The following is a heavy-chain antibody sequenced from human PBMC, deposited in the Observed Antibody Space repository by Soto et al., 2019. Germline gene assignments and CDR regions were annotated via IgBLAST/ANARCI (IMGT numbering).Heavy chain of an antibody. CDR3: ARDLKSRVTTGICADY. CDR2: ISAYNGNT. CDR1: GYTFTSYG. J-gene: IGHJ4*02. V-gene: IGHV1-18*01. D-gene: IGHD4-17*01. Sequence: QVQLVQSGAEVKKPGASVKVSCKASGYTFTSYGISWVRQAPGQGLEWMGWISAYNGNTNYAQKLQGRVTMTTDTPTSTAYKELRSLRSDDTAVYYCARDLKSRVTTGICADYWGQGTLVTVSS.